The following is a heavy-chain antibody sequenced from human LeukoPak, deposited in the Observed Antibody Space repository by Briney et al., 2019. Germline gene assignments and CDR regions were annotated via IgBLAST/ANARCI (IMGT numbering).Heavy chain of an antibody. Sequence: WGSLRLSCAASGFTFSDYYMSWIRQAPGKGLEWVSYMSSSSSYTDYADSVKGRFTISRDNARNSVYLQMNSLRAEDAAVYYCARSGWFGGYYYYSMDVWGQGTTVTVSS. J-gene: IGHJ6*02. CDR3: ARSGWFGGYYYYSMDV. D-gene: IGHD6-19*01. V-gene: IGHV3-11*03. CDR1: GFTFSDYY. CDR2: MSSSSSYT.